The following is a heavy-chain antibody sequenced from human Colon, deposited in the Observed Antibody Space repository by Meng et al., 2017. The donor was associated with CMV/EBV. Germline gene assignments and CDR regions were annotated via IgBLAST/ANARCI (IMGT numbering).Heavy chain of an antibody. CDR3: ARELNVVVGLRWFDP. CDR1: GFTFRDYS. CDR2: ISSSGTTI. Sequence: SGFTFRDYSMSWIRQAPGKGLEWVSYISSSGTTIYYTDSVKGRFTISRDNAKNSLHLQMDSLRAEDTAVYYCARELNVVVGLRWFDPWGPGTLVTVSS. V-gene: IGHV3-11*01. J-gene: IGHJ5*02. D-gene: IGHD1-26*01.